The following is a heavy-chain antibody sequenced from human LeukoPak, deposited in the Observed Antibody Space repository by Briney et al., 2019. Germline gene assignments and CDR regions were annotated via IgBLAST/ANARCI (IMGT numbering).Heavy chain of an antibody. Sequence: SSETLSLTCSVSGDSISSYYWSWIRQPPGKGLEWIGYLYYSGSTNSNPSLKSRVTMSVDTSKNQFSLKLRSVTAADTAVYYCARGGSGISNAFDIWGQGTMVTVSS. D-gene: IGHD3-10*01. J-gene: IGHJ3*02. CDR2: LYYSGST. CDR1: GDSISSYY. CDR3: ARGGSGISNAFDI. V-gene: IGHV4-59*01.